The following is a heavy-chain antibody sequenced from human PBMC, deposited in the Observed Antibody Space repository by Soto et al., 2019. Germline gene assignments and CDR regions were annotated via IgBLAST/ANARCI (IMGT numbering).Heavy chain of an antibody. CDR3: AIERDVPYYYYGMDV. CDR2: ISGYNGKT. V-gene: IGHV1-18*01. Sequence: ASVKVSCKASGYTFTSYGISWVRQAPGQGLEWMGWISGYNGKTNYAQKVQDRVTMTTDTSTSTVYLELRSLRFDDTAVYYCAIERDVPYYYYGMDVWGQGTTVPVSS. J-gene: IGHJ6*02. D-gene: IGHD2-2*01. CDR1: GYTFTSYG.